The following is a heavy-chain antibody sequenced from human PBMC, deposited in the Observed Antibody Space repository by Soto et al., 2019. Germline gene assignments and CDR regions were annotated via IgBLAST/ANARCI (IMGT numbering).Heavy chain of an antibody. D-gene: IGHD6-19*01. CDR2: IDPSDSYT. V-gene: IGHV5-10-1*01. CDR3: ARHSYSSGWYWLY. Sequence: GESLKISFKGSGYSFTSYWISWVRQMPGKGLEWMGRIDPSDSYTSYSPSFQGHVTISADKSISTAYLQWSSLKASDTAMYYCARHSYSSGWYWLYWGQGTLVTVSS. CDR1: GYSFTSYW. J-gene: IGHJ4*02.